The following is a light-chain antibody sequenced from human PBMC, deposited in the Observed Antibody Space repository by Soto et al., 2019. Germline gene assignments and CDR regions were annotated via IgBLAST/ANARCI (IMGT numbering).Light chain of an antibody. Sequence: EIVLTQSPGTLSLSPGEKATLSCRASQNVSSSYLAWYQQKPGQAPRLLIYGASSRATGIPDRFSGSGSGTDFTLTISRLEPEDFAVYYCQQYGSSPLVTFGGGTKVDIK. V-gene: IGKV3-20*01. CDR2: GAS. CDR3: QQYGSSPLVT. CDR1: QNVSSSY. J-gene: IGKJ4*01.